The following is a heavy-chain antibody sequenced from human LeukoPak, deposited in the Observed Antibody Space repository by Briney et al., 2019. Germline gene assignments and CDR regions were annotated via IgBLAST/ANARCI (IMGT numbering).Heavy chain of an antibody. CDR1: GGSFSGYY. CDR3: ATQKRYCSSTSCYTHWFDP. CDR2: INHSGST. V-gene: IGHV4-34*01. D-gene: IGHD2-2*02. Sequence: SETLSLTCAVYGGSFSGYYWSWIRQPPGKGLEWIGEINHSGSTNYNPSLKSRVTISVDTSKNQFSLKLSSVTAADTAVYYCATQKRYCSSTSCYTHWFDPWGQGTLVTVSS. J-gene: IGHJ5*02.